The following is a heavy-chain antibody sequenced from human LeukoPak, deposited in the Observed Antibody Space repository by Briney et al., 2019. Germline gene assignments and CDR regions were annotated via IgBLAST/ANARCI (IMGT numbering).Heavy chain of an antibody. CDR1: GFTLDDYA. CDR2: ISWNSGSI. Sequence: GRSLRLSCAASGFTLDDYAMHWVRQAPGKGLEWVSGISWNSGSIGYADSVKGRFTISRDNAKNSLYLQMNSLRAEDTALYYCAKAAVVVVAASPFDYWGQGTLVTVSS. V-gene: IGHV3-9*01. D-gene: IGHD2-15*01. J-gene: IGHJ4*02. CDR3: AKAAVVVVAASPFDY.